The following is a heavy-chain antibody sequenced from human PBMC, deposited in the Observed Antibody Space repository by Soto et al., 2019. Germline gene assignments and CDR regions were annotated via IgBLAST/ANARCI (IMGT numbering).Heavy chain of an antibody. J-gene: IGHJ6*02. CDR3: ARGYSSWSVYYYGMDV. Sequence: XSVKVTCTASGYTFTSYDSNWVRQATGQGLEWMGWMNPNSGNTGYAQKFQGRVTMTRNTSISTAYMELSSLRSEDTAVYYRARGYSSWSVYYYGMDVWGQGTTVTVSS. CDR1: GYTFTSYD. D-gene: IGHD6-6*01. CDR2: MNPNSGNT. V-gene: IGHV1-8*01.